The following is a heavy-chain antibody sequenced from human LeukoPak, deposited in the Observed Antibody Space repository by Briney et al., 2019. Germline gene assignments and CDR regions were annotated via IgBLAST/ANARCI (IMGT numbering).Heavy chain of an antibody. CDR2: IIPIFGTA. V-gene: IGHV1-69*05. CDR3: ARGGGGTQPFDY. Sequence: SVTVSCTASGGTFSSYAISWVRQAPGQGLEWMGGIIPIFGTANYAQKFQGRVTITTDESTSTAYMELSSLRSEDTAVYYCARGGGGTQPFDYWGQGTLVTVSS. J-gene: IGHJ4*02. CDR1: GGTFSSYA. D-gene: IGHD3-10*01.